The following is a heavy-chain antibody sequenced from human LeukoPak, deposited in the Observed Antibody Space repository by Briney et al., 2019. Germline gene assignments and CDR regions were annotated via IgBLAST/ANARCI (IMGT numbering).Heavy chain of an antibody. J-gene: IGHJ4*02. V-gene: IGHV3-21*01. D-gene: IGHD5-18*01. CDR1: GFTFSSYA. CDR2: ISSSSSYI. CDR3: ARDWSGYSYGYLY. Sequence: GGSLRLSCAASGFTFSSYAMHWVRQAPGKGLEWVSSISSSSSYIYYADSVKGRFTISRDNAKNSLYLQMNSLRAEDTAVYYCARDWSGYSYGYLYWGQGTLVTVSS.